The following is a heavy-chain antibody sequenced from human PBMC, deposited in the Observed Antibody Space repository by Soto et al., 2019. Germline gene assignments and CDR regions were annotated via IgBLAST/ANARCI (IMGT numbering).Heavy chain of an antibody. V-gene: IGHV4-39*01. CDR1: GCSISRSHNF. D-gene: IGHD4-17*01. J-gene: IGHJ4*02. CDR2: IFYSGTT. CDR3: ARYYGDYKNHFDY. Sequence: PSETLSLTCTATGCSISRSHNFWGWLRQPPGKGLELIGSIFYSGTTYNNPSLNSRVTLSVDTSKNQFSLKLNSVTAADTAVYYCARYYGDYKNHFDYWGQGTLVT.